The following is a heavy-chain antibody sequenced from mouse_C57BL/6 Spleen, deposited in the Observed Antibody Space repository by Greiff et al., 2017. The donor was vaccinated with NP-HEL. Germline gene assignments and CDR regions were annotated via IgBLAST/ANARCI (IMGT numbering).Heavy chain of an antibody. V-gene: IGHV1-69*01. J-gene: IGHJ2*01. CDR3: ARGPLGSSSYYFDY. D-gene: IGHD1-1*01. CDR2: IDPSDSYT. Sequence: QVQLQQPGAELVMPGASVKLSCKASGYTFTSYWMHWVKQRPGQGLEWIGEIDPSDSYTNYNQKFKGKSTLTVDKSSSTAYMQLSSLTSEDSAVYYCARGPLGSSSYYFDYWGQGTTLTVSS. CDR1: GYTFTSYW.